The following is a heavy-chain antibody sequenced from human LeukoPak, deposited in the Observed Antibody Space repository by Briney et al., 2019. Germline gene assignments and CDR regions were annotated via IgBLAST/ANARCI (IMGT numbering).Heavy chain of an antibody. CDR2: LYSGGNT. CDR1: GFTVSSNS. V-gene: IGHV3-53*01. Sequence: GGSLRLSCAASGFTVSSNSMSWVRQAPGKGLEWVSVLYSGGNTYYADSVRGRFPISRDNSKNTLYLQMNSLRTEDTAVYYCARDRSDGFDYWGQGTLVTVSS. J-gene: IGHJ4*02. CDR3: ARDRSDGFDY.